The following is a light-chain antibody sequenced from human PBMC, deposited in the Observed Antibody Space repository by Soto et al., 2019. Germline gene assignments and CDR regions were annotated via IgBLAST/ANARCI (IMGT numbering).Light chain of an antibody. CDR1: QSISSY. J-gene: IGKJ5*01. Sequence: EIVLTQSPAPLSLSPGERATLSCRASQSISSYLAWYQQKPGQAPRLLIYDASNRATGIPARFSGSGSGTDFTLTISSLEPEDCAGYYCQQRSNWPTITFGQGTRLEIK. CDR3: QQRSNWPTIT. V-gene: IGKV3-11*01. CDR2: DAS.